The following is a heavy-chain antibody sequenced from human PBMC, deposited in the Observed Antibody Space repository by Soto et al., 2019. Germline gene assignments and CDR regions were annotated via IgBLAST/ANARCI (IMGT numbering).Heavy chain of an antibody. Sequence: SETLSLTCAVYGVSFSGYFWTWIRQAPGKGLEWIGEINHSGSTNYDPPLKSRVTISVDTSKNQFALKLTSVTAADTAVYYCARGHTYFSANYFDYWGKESLVTLSS. D-gene: IGHD3-10*01. CDR1: GVSFSGYF. V-gene: IGHV4-34*01. CDR2: INHSGST. J-gene: IGHJ4*02. CDR3: ARGHTYFSANYFDY.